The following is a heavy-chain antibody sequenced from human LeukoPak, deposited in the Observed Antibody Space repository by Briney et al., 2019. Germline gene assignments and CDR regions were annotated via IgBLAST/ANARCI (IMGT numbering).Heavy chain of an antibody. CDR1: GGSISSYY. V-gene: IGHV4-59*08. J-gene: IGHJ5*02. CDR2: LYHSGNT. CDR3: ARRDYGEYGLNWFDP. D-gene: IGHD4-17*01. Sequence: PSETLSLTCTVSGGSISSYYWSWIRQPPGKGLEWIGYLYHSGNTNYNPSLTSRVTISVDTSKNQFSLKLGSVTAADTTVYYCARRDYGEYGLNWFDPWGQGTLVTVSS.